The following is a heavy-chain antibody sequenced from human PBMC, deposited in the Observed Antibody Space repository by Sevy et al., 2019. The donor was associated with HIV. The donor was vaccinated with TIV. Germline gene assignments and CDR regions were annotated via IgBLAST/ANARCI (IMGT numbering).Heavy chain of an antibody. V-gene: IGHV3-73*01. D-gene: IGHD3-22*01. CDR3: TRHTHYYDSSGYYLIDY. CDR2: IRSKANSYAT. J-gene: IGHJ4*02. Sequence: GGSLRLSCEALGSPFIALVLHWVRQVSGKGWKWVGRIRSKANSYATAYAASVKGRFTISRDDSKNTAYLQMNSLKTEDTAVYYCTRHTHYYDSSGYYLIDYWGQGTLVTVSS. CDR1: GSPFIALV.